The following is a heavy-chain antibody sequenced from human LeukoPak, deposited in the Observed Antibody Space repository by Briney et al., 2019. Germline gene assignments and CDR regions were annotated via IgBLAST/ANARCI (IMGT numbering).Heavy chain of an antibody. CDR1: GFTFDDYA. CDR2: ISWNSGSI. CDR3: AKCHYYDSSGYSDY. J-gene: IGHJ4*02. Sequence: GGSLRLSCAASGFTFDDYAMHWVRQAPGKGLEWVSGISWNSGSIGYADSVKGRFTISRDNAKNSLYLQMNSLGAEDTALYYCAKCHYYDSSGYSDYWGQGTLVTVSS. V-gene: IGHV3-9*01. D-gene: IGHD3-22*01.